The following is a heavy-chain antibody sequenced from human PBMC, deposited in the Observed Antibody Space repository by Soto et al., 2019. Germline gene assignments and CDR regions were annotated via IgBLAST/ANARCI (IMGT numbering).Heavy chain of an antibody. V-gene: IGHV1-69*06. J-gene: IGHJ4*02. CDR1: GGTFSSYA. CDR2: IIPIFGTA. D-gene: IGHD4-17*01. CDR3: ARKDYGGNSYYFDY. Sequence: GASVKVSCKASGGTFSSYAISWVRQAPGQGLEWMGGIIPIFGTANYAQKFQGRVTITADKSTSTAYMELSSLRSEDTAVYYCARKDYGGNSYYFDYSGKGTRVTVSS.